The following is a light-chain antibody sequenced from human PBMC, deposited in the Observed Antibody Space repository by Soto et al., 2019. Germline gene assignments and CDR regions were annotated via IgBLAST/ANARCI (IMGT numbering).Light chain of an antibody. Sequence: EIVMTQSPLSLPVTPGEPASISCRSSQSLLASNGYNYLDWYLQKPGQSPRLLIYLGSVRASGVPDRFSVSGSGTNFTLQISRVEAEDVGVYYCMQGIQTHLTFGGGTKVEIK. CDR3: MQGIQTHLT. CDR1: QSLLASNGYNY. CDR2: LGS. J-gene: IGKJ4*01. V-gene: IGKV2-28*01.